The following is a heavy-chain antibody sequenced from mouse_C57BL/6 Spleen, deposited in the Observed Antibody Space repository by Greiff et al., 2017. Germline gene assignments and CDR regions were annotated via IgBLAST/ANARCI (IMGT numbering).Heavy chain of an antibody. Sequence: EVKVVESERGLVQPGSSMKLSCTASGFTFSDYYMAWVRQVPEKGLEWVANINYDGSSTYYLDSLKSRFIISRDNAKNILYLQMSSLKSGDTDTYYCARDGGLLLMGYWVQGTSVTVSS. CDR3: ARDGGLLLMGY. CDR2: INYDGSST. CDR1: GFTFSDYY. V-gene: IGHV5-16*01. D-gene: IGHD2-10*01. J-gene: IGHJ4*01.